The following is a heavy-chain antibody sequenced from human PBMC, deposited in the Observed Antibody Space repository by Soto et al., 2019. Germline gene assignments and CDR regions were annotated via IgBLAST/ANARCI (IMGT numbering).Heavy chain of an antibody. V-gene: IGHV4-34*01. CDR3: ARDYGGKASFDY. Sequence: QVQLQQWGAGLLKPSETLSLTCAVYGGSFSGYYWSWIRQPPGKGLEWIGEINHSGSTNYNPSLKGRVTLSVDTSKNQFSLKLSSVTAADTAVYDCARDYGGKASFDYWGQGTLVTVSS. CDR2: INHSGST. D-gene: IGHD4-17*01. J-gene: IGHJ4*02. CDR1: GGSFSGYY.